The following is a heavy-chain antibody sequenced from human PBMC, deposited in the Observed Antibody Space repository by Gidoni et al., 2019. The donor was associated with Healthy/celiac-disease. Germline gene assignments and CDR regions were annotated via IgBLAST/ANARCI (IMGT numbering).Heavy chain of an antibody. CDR2: ISYDGSNK. Sequence: QVQLVESGGGVVQPGRSLRLSCAASGFTFSSYGMHWVRQAPGKGLEWVAVISYDGSNKYYADSVKGRFTISRDNSKNTLYLQMNSLRAEDTAVYYCAKDRPDYTFDYWGQGTLVTVSS. CDR3: AKDRPDYTFDY. CDR1: GFTFSSYG. J-gene: IGHJ4*02. D-gene: IGHD4-4*01. V-gene: IGHV3-30*18.